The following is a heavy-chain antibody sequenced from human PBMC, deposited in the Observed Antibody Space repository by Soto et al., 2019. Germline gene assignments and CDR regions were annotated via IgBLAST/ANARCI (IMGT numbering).Heavy chain of an antibody. J-gene: IGHJ4*02. Sequence: HVQLRESGPGLVKPSETLSLSCSVSGASLLSSYWSWVRQPAGKGLEWIGHIFSNGQTSYNPSLKSRLTMSIGPSKDLFSLNLSSVTAADTAVYYCAKGWDVKYFDEWGQGTLVTVSS. D-gene: IGHD6-19*01. CDR2: IFSNGQT. V-gene: IGHV4-4*07. CDR1: GASLLSSY. CDR3: AKGWDVKYFDE.